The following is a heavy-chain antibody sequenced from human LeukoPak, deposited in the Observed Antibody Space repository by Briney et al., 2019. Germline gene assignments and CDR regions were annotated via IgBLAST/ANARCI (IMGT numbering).Heavy chain of an antibody. CDR2: IYPGDSDT. Sequence: GESLKISCKGSGYSFTSYWIGWVRQMPGKGLECMGIIYPGDSDTRYSPSFQGQVTISADKSISTAYLQWSSLKASDTAMYYCARESINYGGNPAYWGQGTLVTVSS. CDR3: ARESINYGGNPAY. D-gene: IGHD4-23*01. V-gene: IGHV5-51*01. CDR1: GYSFTSYW. J-gene: IGHJ4*02.